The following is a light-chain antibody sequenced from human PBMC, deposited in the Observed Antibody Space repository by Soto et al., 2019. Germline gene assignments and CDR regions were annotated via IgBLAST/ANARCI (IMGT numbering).Light chain of an antibody. CDR3: QHYNNWPPWT. Sequence: EIVMTQSPATLSVSLGERATLSCRASQSVSSDLAWYQQKPGQAPRLLMYGASTRATGIPARFSGSGSGTEFTLTISSLQSEDFAVYYCQHYNNWPPWTFGQGTKVEIK. J-gene: IGKJ1*01. CDR2: GAS. V-gene: IGKV3-15*01. CDR1: QSVSSD.